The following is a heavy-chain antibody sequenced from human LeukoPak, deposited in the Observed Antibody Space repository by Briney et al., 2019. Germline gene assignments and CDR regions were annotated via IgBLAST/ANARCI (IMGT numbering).Heavy chain of an antibody. CDR1: GFTFSSYV. V-gene: IGHV3-21*06. CDR3: ARAPPLAAADY. D-gene: IGHD6-13*01. J-gene: IGHJ4*02. CDR2: ISSSSSYI. Sequence: GGSLRLSCAASGFTFSSYVMRWVRQAPGKGLEWVSAISSSSSYIYYADSVKGRFTISRDNAKNSLFLQMNSLRAEDTAVYYCARAPPLAAADYWGQGTLVTVSS.